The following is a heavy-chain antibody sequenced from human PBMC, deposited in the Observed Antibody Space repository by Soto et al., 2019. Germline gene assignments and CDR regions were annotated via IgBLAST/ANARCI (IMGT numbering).Heavy chain of an antibody. CDR1: GFTFSSYS. CDR3: ARDDGYGPHAFDI. CDR2: ISSSSSYI. J-gene: IGHJ3*02. Sequence: GVSLRLSCAASGFTFSSYSMNWVRQAPGKGLEWVSSISSSSSYIYYADSVKGRFTISRDNAKNSLYLQMNSLRAEDTAVYYCARDDGYGPHAFDIWGQGTMVTVSS. D-gene: IGHD5-12*01. V-gene: IGHV3-21*01.